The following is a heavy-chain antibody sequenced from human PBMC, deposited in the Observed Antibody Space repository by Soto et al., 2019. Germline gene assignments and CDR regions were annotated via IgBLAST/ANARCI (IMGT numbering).Heavy chain of an antibody. CDR2: IYYSGST. CDR3: ARDRRFRGQGIAAAALKRYYYGMDV. CDR1: GGSISSYY. J-gene: IGHJ6*02. D-gene: IGHD6-13*01. V-gene: IGHV4-59*01. Sequence: ASETLSLTCTVSGGSISSYYWSWIRQPPGKGLEWIGYIYYSGSTNYNPSLKSRVTISVDTSKNQFSLKLSSVTAADTAVYYCARDRRFRGQGIAAAALKRYYYGMDVWGQGTTVTVSS.